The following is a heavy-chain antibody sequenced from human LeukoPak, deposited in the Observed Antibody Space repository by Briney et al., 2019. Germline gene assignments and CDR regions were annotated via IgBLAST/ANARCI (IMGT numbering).Heavy chain of an antibody. D-gene: IGHD3-10*01. CDR2: INPSGGST. CDR3: ARSDNMERTRTLWFGESFNWFDP. CDR1: GYTFTSYY. J-gene: IGHJ5*02. Sequence: ASVKVSCKASGYTFTSYYMHWVRQAPGQGLEWMGIINPSGGSTSYAQKFQDRVTMARDTSTSIVYMELRSLRSEDTAVYYCARSDNMERTRTLWFGESFNWFDPWGQGTLVTVSS. V-gene: IGHV1-46*01.